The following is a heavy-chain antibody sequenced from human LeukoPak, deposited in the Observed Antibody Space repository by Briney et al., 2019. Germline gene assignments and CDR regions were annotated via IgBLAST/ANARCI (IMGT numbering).Heavy chain of an antibody. CDR2: IYHSGST. V-gene: IGHV4-30-2*01. CDR1: GGSISSGGYS. J-gene: IGHJ4*02. D-gene: IGHD4-17*01. Sequence: SETLSLTCAVSGGSISSGGYSWSWIRQPPGKGLEWIGYIYHSGSTYYNPSLKSRVTISVDRSKNQFSLKLSSVTAADTAVYYCASSVDYGDYGYFDYWGQGTLVTVSS. CDR3: ASSVDYGDYGYFDY.